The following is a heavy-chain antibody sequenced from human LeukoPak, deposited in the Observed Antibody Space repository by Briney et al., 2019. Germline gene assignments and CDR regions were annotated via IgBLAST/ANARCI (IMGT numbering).Heavy chain of an antibody. D-gene: IGHD6-6*01. J-gene: IGHJ5*02. CDR1: GFTFSSYS. Sequence: GGSLRLSCAASGFTFSSYSMNWVRQAPGKGLEWVSYISSSSSTIYYADSVKGRFTISRDNAKNSLYLQMNSLRAEDTAVYYCAKDIAARPGNWFDPWGQGTLVTVSS. V-gene: IGHV3-48*01. CDR2: ISSSSSTI. CDR3: AKDIAARPGNWFDP.